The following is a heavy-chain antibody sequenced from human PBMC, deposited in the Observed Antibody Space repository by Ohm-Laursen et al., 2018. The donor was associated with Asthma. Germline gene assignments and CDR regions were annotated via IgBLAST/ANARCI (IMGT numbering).Heavy chain of an antibody. J-gene: IGHJ4*02. CDR1: GDSISNFY. CDR2: FFLRGND. Sequence: SETLSLTCTVSGDSISNFYWSWIRQPPGKGLEWIGYFFLRGNDNYNPSLRSRVTMSMGTSRDQFSLNLRSVTAADTAVYYCARVGIAARVIDYWGQGTLVTVSS. D-gene: IGHD6-6*01. V-gene: IGHV4-59*01. CDR3: ARVGIAARVIDY.